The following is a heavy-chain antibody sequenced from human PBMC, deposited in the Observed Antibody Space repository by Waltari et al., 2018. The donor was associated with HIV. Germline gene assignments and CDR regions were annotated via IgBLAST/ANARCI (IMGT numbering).Heavy chain of an antibody. CDR3: ARGWLRDYFDY. CDR2: TYYTSKWFY. CDR1: GDSVSRNGGA. J-gene: IGHJ4*02. Sequence: VQLQQSGPGLVKASQTLSLTCAISGDSVSRNGGAWNWIGQSPSRGLEWLGRTYYTSKWFYDYAVSVKSRITINPDTSKNHFSLQLNSVTLEDTAVYFCARGWLRDYFDYWGQGTLVTVSS. V-gene: IGHV6-1*01. D-gene: IGHD5-12*01.